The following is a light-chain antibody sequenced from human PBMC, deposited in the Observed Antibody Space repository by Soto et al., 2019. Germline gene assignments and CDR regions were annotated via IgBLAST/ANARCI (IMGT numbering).Light chain of an antibody. Sequence: EIVLTQSPATLSLSPGERATLSCRASQSVSSYLAWYQQKPGQAPRLLIYDASSRATGITARFSGSGSGTDFTVTISSLEPEDFAVYYCQQRRNWPPVGYTFGQGTKVEIK. CDR2: DAS. CDR3: QQRRNWPPVGYT. V-gene: IGKV3-11*01. CDR1: QSVSSY. J-gene: IGKJ2*01.